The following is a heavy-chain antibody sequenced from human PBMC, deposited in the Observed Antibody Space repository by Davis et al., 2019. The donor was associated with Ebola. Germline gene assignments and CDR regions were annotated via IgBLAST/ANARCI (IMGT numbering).Heavy chain of an antibody. D-gene: IGHD1-26*01. V-gene: IGHV1-2*02. J-gene: IGHJ5*01. Sequence: ASVKVSCKASGYTFTGYYMHWVRQAPGQGLEWMGWINPNSGGTNDAQKFQGRVTMTRDTSISTAYMELSRLRSDDAAVYYCAREAGATTRIYDSWGQGTLVTVSS. CDR1: GYTFTGYY. CDR2: INPNSGGT. CDR3: AREAGATTRIYDS.